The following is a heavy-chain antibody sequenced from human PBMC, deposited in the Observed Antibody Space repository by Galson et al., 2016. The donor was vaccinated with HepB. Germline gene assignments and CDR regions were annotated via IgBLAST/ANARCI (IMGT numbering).Heavy chain of an antibody. D-gene: IGHD5-24*01. CDR2: VYSGGST. CDR3: SVELLQDFDF. Sequence: SLRLSCAASGFTVSSNDMSWVCQAPGKGLEWVSVVYSGGSTYYADSVKGRFTLSRDHYKNTLYLQMNSLRAEDTAIYYCSVELLQDFDFWGQGTLVTVSS. CDR1: GFTVSSND. J-gene: IGHJ4*02. V-gene: IGHV3-53*01.